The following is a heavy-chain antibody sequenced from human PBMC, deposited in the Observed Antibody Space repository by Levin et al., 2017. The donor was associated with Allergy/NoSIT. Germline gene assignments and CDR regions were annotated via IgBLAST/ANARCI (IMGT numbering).Heavy chain of an antibody. V-gene: IGHV4-31*03. D-gene: IGHD3-9*01. J-gene: IGHJ4*02. CDR1: GGSTRLGGYY. Sequence: SATLSLPCSVSGGSTRLGGYYWGWIRQHPVKGLEWLGYIYYSGETFYNPSVESRLVISHDTSENQFSLKLTSLTAADTAVYYCVRAQTGYVSPFDFWGPGTLVTVSS. CDR3: VRAQTGYVSPFDF. CDR2: IYYSGET.